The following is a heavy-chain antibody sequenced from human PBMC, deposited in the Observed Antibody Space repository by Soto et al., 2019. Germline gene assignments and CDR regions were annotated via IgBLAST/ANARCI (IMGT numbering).Heavy chain of an antibody. CDR2: ISYDGSNK. Sequence: LRLSCAASGFTFSSYAMHWVRQAPGKGLEWVAVISYDGSNKYYADSVKGRFTISRDNSKNTLYLQMNSLRAEDTAVYYCARGPVVVAASYFDYWGQGTLVTVSS. V-gene: IGHV3-30-3*01. CDR1: GFTFSSYA. D-gene: IGHD2-15*01. CDR3: ARGPVVVAASYFDY. J-gene: IGHJ4*02.